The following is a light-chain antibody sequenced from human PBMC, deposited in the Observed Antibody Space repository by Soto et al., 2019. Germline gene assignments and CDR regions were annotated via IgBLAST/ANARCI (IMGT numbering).Light chain of an antibody. CDR3: SSFAANNTVV. CDR1: SSDVGGYNY. V-gene: IGLV2-8*01. Sequence: QSALTQPPSASGSPGQSVTISCTGTSSDVGGYNYVSWYQQHPGKAPKLMIYEVSKWPSGVPDRFSGSKSGNTASLTVSGLQAEDEADYYCSSFAANNTVVFGGGTKLTVL. CDR2: EVS. J-gene: IGLJ2*01.